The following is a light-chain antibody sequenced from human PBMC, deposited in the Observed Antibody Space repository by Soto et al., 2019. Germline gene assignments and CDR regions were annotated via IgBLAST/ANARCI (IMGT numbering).Light chain of an antibody. V-gene: IGKV3-11*01. Sequence: EIVMSQSPATLSVSPGERVTFSCRASQSVTTNLAWYQQKPGQAPRLLIYGAYNRATGIPPRFSGSGSGTDFTLTISSLEPEDSAVYYCQQRHMWPITFGQGTRLEIK. CDR3: QQRHMWPIT. CDR2: GAY. J-gene: IGKJ5*01. CDR1: QSVTTN.